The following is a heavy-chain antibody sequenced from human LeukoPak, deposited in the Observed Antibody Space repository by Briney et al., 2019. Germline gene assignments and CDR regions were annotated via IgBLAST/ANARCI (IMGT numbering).Heavy chain of an antibody. CDR3: AKDRLTATPYYFDC. Sequence: GGSLRLSCAASGFTFSNSWMSWVRQAPGKGLEWVANIKEDGSEKYYVDSVKGRFTISRDNARNSLYLQMNSLRAEDTAVYYCAKDRLTATPYYFDCWGQGTLVTVSS. CDR2: IKEDGSEK. V-gene: IGHV3-7*05. CDR1: GFTFSNSW. J-gene: IGHJ4*02. D-gene: IGHD1-20*01.